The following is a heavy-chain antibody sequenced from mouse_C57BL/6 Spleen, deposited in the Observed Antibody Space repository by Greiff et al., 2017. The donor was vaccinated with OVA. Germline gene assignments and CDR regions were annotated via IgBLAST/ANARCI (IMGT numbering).Heavy chain of an antibody. D-gene: IGHD1-1*01. V-gene: IGHV1-81*01. CDR2: IYPRSGNT. CDR1: GYTFTSYG. J-gene: IGHJ1*03. Sequence: VQLQESGAELARPGASVKLSCKASGYTFTSYGISWVKQRTGQGLEWIGEIYPRSGNTYYNEKFKGKATLTADKSSSTAYMELRSLTSEDSAVYFCARQRDYGPFDVWGTGTTVTVSS. CDR3: ARQRDYGPFDV.